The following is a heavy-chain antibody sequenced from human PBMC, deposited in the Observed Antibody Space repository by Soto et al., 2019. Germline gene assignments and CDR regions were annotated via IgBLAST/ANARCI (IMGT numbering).Heavy chain of an antibody. D-gene: IGHD2-21*01. CDR3: ARDQIARPQCDY. CDR2: IYYIGSA. Sequence: QVQLQESGPGLVKPSETLSLTCAVSGASISSYYWSWIRQPPGKGLEWIGYIYYIGSANYNPSLKSRVSISIDTSKNQFSLKLSSVTAADTAVYYCARDQIARPQCDYWGQGTLVTVSS. J-gene: IGHJ4*02. CDR1: GASISSYY. V-gene: IGHV4-59*01.